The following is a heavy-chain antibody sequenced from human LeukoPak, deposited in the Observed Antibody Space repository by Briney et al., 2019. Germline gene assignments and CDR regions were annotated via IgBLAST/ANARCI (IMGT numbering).Heavy chain of an antibody. V-gene: IGHV3-48*01. CDR3: AKLAKYFYGSETYYFFEH. D-gene: IGHD3-10*01. Sequence: GGSLRLPCAASGFTFSSYSMNWVRQAPGKGLEWLSYITGGTTTITYYADSVKGRFTISRDNAKNSLDLQMTSLRAEDTAMYYCAKLAKYFYGSETYYFFEHWGQGTPVTASS. CDR2: ITGGTTTIT. CDR1: GFTFSSYS. J-gene: IGHJ4*02.